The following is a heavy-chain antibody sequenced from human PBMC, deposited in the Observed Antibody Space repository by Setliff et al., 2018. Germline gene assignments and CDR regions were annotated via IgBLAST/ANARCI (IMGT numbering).Heavy chain of an antibody. J-gene: IGHJ4*02. D-gene: IGHD3-3*01. CDR2: VSPHTGGT. CDR3: VRAGFDAISNGLDY. V-gene: IGHV1-2*06. Sequence: ASVKVSCKASGYIFTGYYMHWVRQAPGQGLEWMGRVSPHTGGTNSAQKFQGRVTMTRDTSVSTVYMELNSLRSDDTAVYYCVRAGFDAISNGLDYWGQGTLVTVSS. CDR1: GYIFTGYY.